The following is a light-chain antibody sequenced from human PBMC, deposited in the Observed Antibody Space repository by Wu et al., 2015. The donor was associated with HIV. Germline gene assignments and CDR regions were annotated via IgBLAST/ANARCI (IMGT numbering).Light chain of an antibody. Sequence: DIQMTQSPSSLSASVGDRVTITCRASQGISTFLAWYQLRPGKGPRLLIYDASTLQSGVPSRFSGSGSGTDFTLTINNLQPEDVATYYCQNYNSAPFTFGPGTKVDIK. CDR2: DAS. CDR3: QNYNSAPFT. CDR1: QGISTF. V-gene: IGKV1-27*01. J-gene: IGKJ3*01.